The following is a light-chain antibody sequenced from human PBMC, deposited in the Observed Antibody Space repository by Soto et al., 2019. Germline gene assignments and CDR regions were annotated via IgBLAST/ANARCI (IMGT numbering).Light chain of an antibody. CDR3: QQYGSSPWT. Sequence: ETVLTQSPGTLSLSPGERATLSCRASQTIRSNYLAWYRQTPGQAPRLLIYGASNRATGIADRFSGSGSGTDFTFIISRLEPEDFALYYCQQYGSSPWTLGQGTKVEIK. CDR2: GAS. CDR1: QTIRSNY. V-gene: IGKV3-20*01. J-gene: IGKJ1*01.